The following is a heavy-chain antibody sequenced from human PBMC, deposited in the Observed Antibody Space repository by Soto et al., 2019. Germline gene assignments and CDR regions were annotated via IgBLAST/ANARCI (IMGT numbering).Heavy chain of an antibody. V-gene: IGHV4-30-4*01. Sequence: SETLSLTCTVSGGSISSGDYYWSWIRQPPGKGLEWIGYIYYSGSTYYNPSLKSRVTISVDTSKNQFSLKLSSVTAADTAVYYCARSSSSELVDSWGQGTLVTVSS. CDR2: IYYSGST. J-gene: IGHJ4*02. CDR1: GGSISSGDYY. D-gene: IGHD6-6*01. CDR3: ARSSSSELVDS.